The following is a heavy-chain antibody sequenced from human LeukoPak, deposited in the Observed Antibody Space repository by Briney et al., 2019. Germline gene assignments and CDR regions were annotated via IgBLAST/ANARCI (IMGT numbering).Heavy chain of an antibody. J-gene: IGHJ6*04. D-gene: IGHD2-2*01. Sequence: PVGSLRLSCAASGFTFSSYEMNWVRQAPGKGLEWVSYISSSGSTIYYADSVKGRFTISRDNAKNSLYLQMNSLRAEDTAVYYCAREDIVVVPAAIHYYGMDVWGKGTTVTVSS. CDR3: AREDIVVVPAAIHYYGMDV. CDR1: GFTFSSYE. CDR2: ISSSGSTI. V-gene: IGHV3-48*03.